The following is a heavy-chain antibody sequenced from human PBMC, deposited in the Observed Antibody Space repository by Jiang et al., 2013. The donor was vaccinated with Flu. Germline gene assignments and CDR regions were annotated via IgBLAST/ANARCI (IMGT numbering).Heavy chain of an antibody. V-gene: IGHV6-1*01. D-gene: IGHD6-13*01. Sequence: WYNDYAVSVKSRITINPDTSKNQFSLQLNSVTPEDTAVYYCARGYSSSWFNWGQGTLVTVSS. CDR2: WYN. J-gene: IGHJ4*02. CDR3: ARGYSSSWFN.